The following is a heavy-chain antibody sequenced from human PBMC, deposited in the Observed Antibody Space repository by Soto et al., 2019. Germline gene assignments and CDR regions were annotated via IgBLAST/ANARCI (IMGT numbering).Heavy chain of an antibody. D-gene: IGHD6-6*01. V-gene: IGHV4-34*01. Sequence: SETLSLTCAVYGGSFSCYYWSWIRQPPGKGLEWIGEINHSGSTNYNPSLKSRVTISVDTSKNQFSLKLSSVTAADTAVYYCARVSYLVAPWGQGTLVTVSS. CDR2: INHSGST. J-gene: IGHJ5*02. CDR3: ARVSYLVAP. CDR1: GGSFSCYY.